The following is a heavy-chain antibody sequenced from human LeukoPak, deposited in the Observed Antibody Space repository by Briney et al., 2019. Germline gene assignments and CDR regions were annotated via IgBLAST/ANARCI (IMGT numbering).Heavy chain of an antibody. CDR3: AKGGGWELRRYFYMDV. CDR1: GFTFSSYG. V-gene: IGHV3-30*02. J-gene: IGHJ6*03. D-gene: IGHD1-26*01. Sequence: PGGSLRLSCAASGFTFSSYGMHWVRQAPGKGLEWVAFIRYDGSNKYYADSVRGRFTISRDNSKNKLYLQMNSLRAEDTAAYYCAKGGGWELRRYFYMDVWGKGTTVTVSS. CDR2: IRYDGSNK.